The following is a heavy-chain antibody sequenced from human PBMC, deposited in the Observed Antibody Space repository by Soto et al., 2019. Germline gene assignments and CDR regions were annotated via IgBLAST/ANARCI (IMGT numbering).Heavy chain of an antibody. V-gene: IGHV4-39*01. D-gene: IGHD5-18*01. CDR1: GICVSTSDYG. CDR3: AGYVVPASGNSDFEY. J-gene: IGHJ4*02. CDR2: IYYSGSI. Sequence: EVLPVACIDSGICVSTSDYGWGWARPRPGKGLDWIGNIYYSGSILYNPSLRSRVTISVATSKNQFSLKLNYVTAADTSVYFCAGYVVPASGNSDFEYWGQGTLVTVSS.